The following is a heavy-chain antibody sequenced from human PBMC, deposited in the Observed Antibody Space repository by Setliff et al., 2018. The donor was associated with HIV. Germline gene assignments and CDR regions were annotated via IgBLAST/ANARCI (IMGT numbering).Heavy chain of an antibody. D-gene: IGHD3-22*01. Sequence: GASVKVSCKASGYTFSTYDITWVRQAPGQGLDWMGWISDYNGNTNYAQKLQGRVTMTTDTSTSTAYMELRSLISDDTAVYYCARGRMHYYDTSVYLDAFDIWGQGTMVTVSS. CDR3: ARGRMHYYDTSVYLDAFDI. CDR1: GYTFSTYD. V-gene: IGHV1-18*01. CDR2: ISDYNGNT. J-gene: IGHJ3*02.